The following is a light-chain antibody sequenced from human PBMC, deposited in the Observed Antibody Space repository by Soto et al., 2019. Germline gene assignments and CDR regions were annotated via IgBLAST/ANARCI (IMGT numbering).Light chain of an antibody. Sequence: EIVMTQSPATLSVSPGERATLSCRASQSVNSNLAWYQQNPGQAPRLLIFHASTRATGIPVRFSGSRSGTEFTLTISGLQSEDFAIYYCHQYNNWPQTFGQGTKVEIK. CDR1: QSVNSN. CDR3: HQYNNWPQT. V-gene: IGKV3-15*01. CDR2: HAS. J-gene: IGKJ1*01.